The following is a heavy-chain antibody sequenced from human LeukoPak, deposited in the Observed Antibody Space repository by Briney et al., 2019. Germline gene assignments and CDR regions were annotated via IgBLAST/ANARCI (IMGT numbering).Heavy chain of an antibody. Sequence: ASVKVSCKASGYTFTGYYMHWVRQAPGQGLEWMGWINPNSGGTNYAQKFQGGVTMTRDTSISTAYMELSRLRSDDTAVYYCARGSAVAGVSFDYWGQGTLVTVSS. CDR3: ARGSAVAGVSFDY. CDR1: GYTFTGYY. V-gene: IGHV1-2*02. D-gene: IGHD6-19*01. J-gene: IGHJ4*02. CDR2: INPNSGGT.